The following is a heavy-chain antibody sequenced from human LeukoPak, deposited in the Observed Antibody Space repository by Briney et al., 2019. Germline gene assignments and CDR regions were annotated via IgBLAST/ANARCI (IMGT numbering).Heavy chain of an antibody. CDR3: ARSIAAAGIPFY. Sequence: ASVKVSCKASGYTLTSYDINWVRQATGQGLEWMGWMNPNSGNTGYAQKFQGRVTMTRNTSISTAYMELSSLRSKDTAVYYCARSIAAAGIPFYWGQGTLVTVSS. V-gene: IGHV1-8*01. D-gene: IGHD6-13*01. CDR2: MNPNSGNT. CDR1: GYTLTSYD. J-gene: IGHJ4*02.